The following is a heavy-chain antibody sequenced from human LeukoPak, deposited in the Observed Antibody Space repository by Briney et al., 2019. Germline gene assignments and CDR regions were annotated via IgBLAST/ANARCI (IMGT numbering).Heavy chain of an antibody. CDR3: AKPVTPVAVAEGFDY. CDR2: ISGSGGST. CDR1: GFTFSSYA. V-gene: IGHV3-23*01. J-gene: IGHJ4*02. D-gene: IGHD6-19*01. Sequence: PGGSLRLSCAASGFTFSSYAMSWVRQAPGKGLEWVSAISGSGGSTCYADSVKGRFTISRDNSKNTVYMQMNSLRAEDRAVYYCAKPVTPVAVAEGFDYWGQGTLVTVSS.